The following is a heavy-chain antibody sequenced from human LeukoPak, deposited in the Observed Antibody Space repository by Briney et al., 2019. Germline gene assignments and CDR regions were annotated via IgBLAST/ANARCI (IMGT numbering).Heavy chain of an antibody. CDR2: ISSGGSTI. CDR1: GFTFSDYY. CDR3: ARGSSDSSSWYTDY. D-gene: IGHD6-13*01. V-gene: IGHV3-11*04. J-gene: IGHJ4*02. Sequence: GGSLRLSCAASGFTFSDYYMSWIRQAPGKGLEWVSYISSGGSTIYYADSVKGRFTISRDNAKNSLYLQMNSLRAEDTAVYYCARGSSDSSSWYTDYWGQGTLVTVSS.